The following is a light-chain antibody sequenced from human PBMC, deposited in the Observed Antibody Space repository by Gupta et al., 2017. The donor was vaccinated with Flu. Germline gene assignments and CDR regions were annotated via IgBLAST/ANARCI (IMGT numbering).Light chain of an antibody. J-gene: IGLJ2*01. CDR2: RNN. CDR3: AAWDASLSGSL. V-gene: IGLV1-47*01. Sequence: QSVLPPPPSASGTPGPRVTISCSGSSSNIGSNYVYWYQQLPGTAPKLLIYRNNQRPSGVPDRFSGSKSGTSASLAISGLRSEDEADYYCAAWDASLSGSLFGGGTKLTVL. CDR1: SSNIGSNY.